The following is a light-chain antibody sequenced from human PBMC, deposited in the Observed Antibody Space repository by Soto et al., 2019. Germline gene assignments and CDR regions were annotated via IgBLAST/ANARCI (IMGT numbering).Light chain of an antibody. CDR1: QSVSGSY. CDR3: HQRQSWPRT. J-gene: IGKJ1*01. V-gene: IGKV3-20*01. CDR2: GAS. Sequence: EIVLTQSPGTLSLSPGERATLSCRASQSVSGSYLAWYQQKPGQAPRLLIYGASSRATGIPDRFSGSGSGTDFTLTISDVQPEDFAVYYCHQRQSWPRTFGQGTKVDI.